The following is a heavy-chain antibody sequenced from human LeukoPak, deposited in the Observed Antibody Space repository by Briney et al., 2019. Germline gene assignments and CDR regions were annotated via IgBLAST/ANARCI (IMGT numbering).Heavy chain of an antibody. D-gene: IGHD3-10*01. CDR1: GGSISSSNW. CDR2: IYHSGST. CDR3: ARVNAYYYGSGSKIFDY. V-gene: IGHV4-4*02. J-gene: IGHJ4*02. Sequence: PSETLSPPCAVSGGSISSSNWWSWVRQPAGKGLEWIGEIYHSGSTNYNPSLKSRVTISVDKSKNQFSLKLSSVTAADTAVYYCARVNAYYYGSGSKIFDYWGQGTLVTVSS.